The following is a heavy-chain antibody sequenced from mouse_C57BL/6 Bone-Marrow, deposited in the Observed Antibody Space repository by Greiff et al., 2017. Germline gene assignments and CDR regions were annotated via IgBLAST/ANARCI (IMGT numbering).Heavy chain of an antibody. D-gene: IGHD1-1*01. J-gene: IGHJ4*01. Sequence: QVQLQQSGAELVKPGASVKISCKASGYTFTSYWMTWVKQRPGQGLEWIGDIYPGSGSTNYNEKFKSKATLTVDKSSSTAYMQLSSLTSEDSAVYYCARYYYGRGWYANGDWGPGATV. CDR2: IYPGSGST. V-gene: IGHV1-55*01. CDR1: GYTFTSYW. CDR3: ARYYYGRGWYANGD.